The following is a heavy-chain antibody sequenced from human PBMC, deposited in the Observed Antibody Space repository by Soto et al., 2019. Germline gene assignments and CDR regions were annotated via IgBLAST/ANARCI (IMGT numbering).Heavy chain of an antibody. CDR2: ISYDGSNK. V-gene: IGHV3-30-3*01. CDR1: GFTFSSYA. CDR3: ARDVRDSSYYYYGMDV. J-gene: IGHJ6*02. Sequence: GGSLRLSCAASGFTFSSYAMHWVRQAPGKGLEWVAVISYDGSNKYYADSVKGRFTISRDNSKNTLYLQMNSLRAEDTAVYYCARDVRDSSYYYYGMDVWGQGTTVTVSS. D-gene: IGHD2-15*01.